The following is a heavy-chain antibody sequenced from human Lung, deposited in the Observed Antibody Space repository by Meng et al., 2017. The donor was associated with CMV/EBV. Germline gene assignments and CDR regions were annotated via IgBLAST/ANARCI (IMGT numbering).Heavy chain of an antibody. CDR2: ITHSGST. V-gene: IGHV4-34*01. Sequence: SETLSLXCAVYGGSLSGYYWSWIRQPPGKGLEWIGEITHSGSTKYNPSLKSRVTISVDTSNNQFSLNVKSVTAADMGVYYCARGGREETYGPNFDSWDQGXLVT. CDR3: ARGGREETYGPNFDS. D-gene: IGHD3-10*01. CDR1: GGSLSGYY. J-gene: IGHJ4*02.